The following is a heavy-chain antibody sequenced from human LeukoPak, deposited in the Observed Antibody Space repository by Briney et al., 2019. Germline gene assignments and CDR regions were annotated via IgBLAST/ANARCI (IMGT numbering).Heavy chain of an antibody. V-gene: IGHV3-9*01. CDR2: ISWNSGSI. Sequence: GRSLRLSCAASGFTFDDYAMHWVRQAPGKGLEWVSGISWNSGSIGYADSVKGRFTISRDNAKNSLYLQMNSLRAEDTALYCCAKGHSSSWYSDYFDYWGQGTLVTVSS. D-gene: IGHD6-13*01. CDR3: AKGHSSSWYSDYFDY. J-gene: IGHJ4*02. CDR1: GFTFDDYA.